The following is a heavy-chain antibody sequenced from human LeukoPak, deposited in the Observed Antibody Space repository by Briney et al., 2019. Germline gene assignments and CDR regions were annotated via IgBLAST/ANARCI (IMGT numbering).Heavy chain of an antibody. J-gene: IGHJ4*02. D-gene: IGHD5-12*01. V-gene: IGHV3-21*01. CDR2: ISTSSSYI. Sequence: PGGTLRLSCAASGFTFSGSTMNWVRQAPGKGLEWVSFISTSSSYIYYADSVRGRFTISRDNAKNSLYLQMNSLRAEDTAVYYCARVLVATIIDYWGQGTLVTVSS. CDR1: GFTFSGST. CDR3: ARVLVATIIDY.